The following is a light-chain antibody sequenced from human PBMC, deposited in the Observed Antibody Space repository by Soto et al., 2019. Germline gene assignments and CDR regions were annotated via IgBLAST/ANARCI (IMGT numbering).Light chain of an antibody. Sequence: DIQMYQSPSSLSASKEDRVTITCRASQSISSYLNWYQQKPGKAPKLLIYAASSLQSGVPSRFSGSGSGTDFTLTISSLQPEDFATYYCQQSYSTPLTFGQVTKAAI. J-gene: IGKJ1*01. V-gene: IGKV1-39*01. CDR3: QQSYSTPLT. CDR2: AAS. CDR1: QSISSY.